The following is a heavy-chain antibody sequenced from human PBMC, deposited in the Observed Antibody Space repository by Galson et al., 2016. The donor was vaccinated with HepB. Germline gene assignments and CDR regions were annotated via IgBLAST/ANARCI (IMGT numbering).Heavy chain of an antibody. V-gene: IGHV3-23*01. Sequence: SLRLSCAASGFTFNNYAMSWVRQAPGKGLEWVSGISGGGDDTDYADSVKGRFIISRDNSKDTLYLQMNSLRDEGTAVYYCAKPILAAHYYYYGMKVWGQGTTVTVSS. CDR2: ISGGGDDT. CDR3: AKPILAAHYYYYGMKV. D-gene: IGHD3-3*01. CDR1: GFTFNNYA. J-gene: IGHJ6*02.